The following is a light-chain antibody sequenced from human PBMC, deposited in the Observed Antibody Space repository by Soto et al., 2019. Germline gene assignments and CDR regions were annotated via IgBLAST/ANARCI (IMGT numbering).Light chain of an antibody. V-gene: IGKV1-5*01. Sequence: DIQMTQSPSTLAASVGDTVTMTCRSSSKWLAWYQKKPGKAPKLLIYDVSNLERGVPPRCSGSTSGSESTLTIPGLQHDDLGTYYCQQTTDVTFGGGTKVEIK. CDR3: QQTTDVT. CDR1: SSSKW. J-gene: IGKJ4*01. CDR2: DVS.